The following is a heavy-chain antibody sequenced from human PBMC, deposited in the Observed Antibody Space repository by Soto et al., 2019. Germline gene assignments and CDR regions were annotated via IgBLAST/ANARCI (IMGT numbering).Heavy chain of an antibody. V-gene: IGHV3-30*18. J-gene: IGHJ6*02. CDR1: GFTFSSYG. CDR2: ISYDGSNK. Sequence: GGSLRLSCAASGFTFSSYGMHWVRQAPGKGLEWVAVISYDGSNKYYADSVKGRFTISRDNSKNTLYLQMNSLRAEDTAVYYCAKEGAYSNYVPRYGMDVWGQGTTVTVSS. D-gene: IGHD4-4*01. CDR3: AKEGAYSNYVPRYGMDV.